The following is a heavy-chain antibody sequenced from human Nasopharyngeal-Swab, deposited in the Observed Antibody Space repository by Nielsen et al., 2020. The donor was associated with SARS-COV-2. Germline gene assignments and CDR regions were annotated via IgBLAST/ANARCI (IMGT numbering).Heavy chain of an antibody. V-gene: IGHV3-23*01. CDR2: ISDSGDDT. CDR1: GFTFNSYG. J-gene: IGHJ4*02. CDR3: AKLGDY. Sequence: GESLKISCAASGFTFNSYGMNWVRQAPGKGLEWVSSISDSGDDTYYADSVKGRFSISRDNSKNTLDLQMNSLRAEDTAVYYCAKLGDYWGQGMLVTVSS.